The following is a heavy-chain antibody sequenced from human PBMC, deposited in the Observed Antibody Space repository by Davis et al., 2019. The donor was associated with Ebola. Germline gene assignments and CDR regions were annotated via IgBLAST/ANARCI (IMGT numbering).Heavy chain of an antibody. CDR2: IRYDGSNK. Sequence: GESLKISCAASGFTFSSYGMHWVRQAPGKGLEWVAFIRYDGSNKYYADSVKGRFTISRDNSKNTLYLQMNSLRAEDTAVYYCVGSGFDYWGQGTLVTVSS. CDR3: VGSGFDY. CDR1: GFTFSSYG. D-gene: IGHD2-15*01. V-gene: IGHV3-30*02. J-gene: IGHJ4*02.